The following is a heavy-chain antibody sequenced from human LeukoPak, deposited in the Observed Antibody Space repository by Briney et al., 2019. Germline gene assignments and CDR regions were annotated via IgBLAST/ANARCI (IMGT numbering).Heavy chain of an antibody. D-gene: IGHD5-24*01. CDR1: GFTFSSYS. J-gene: IGHJ4*02. Sequence: GGSLRLSCAASGFTFSSYSMNWVRQAPGKGLEWVANIKEDGTETYYVDSVKGRFTISRDNAKNSLYLQMNSLRVEDTAVYYCAKEGRSLQTYWGQGTLVTVSS. V-gene: IGHV3-7*03. CDR3: AKEGRSLQTY. CDR2: IKEDGTET.